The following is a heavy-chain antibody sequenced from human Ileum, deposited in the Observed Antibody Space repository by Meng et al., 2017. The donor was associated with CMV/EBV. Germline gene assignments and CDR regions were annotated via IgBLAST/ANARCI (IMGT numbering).Heavy chain of an antibody. J-gene: IGHJ5*02. CDR1: GYSFPNYP. D-gene: IGHD1-7*01. CDR2: INTYHVNT. Sequence: ASVKISCNAAGYSFPNYPVTLGRQDPGQGLQWLGYINTYHVNTYYAQQLQGRVTMTTDSSTSTVYMELRSLRSDDTAVYYCARVLILSVPGPENLLNYNIGFDVWGQGTPVTVSS. CDR3: ARVLILSVPGPENLLNYNIGFDV. V-gene: IGHV1-18*01.